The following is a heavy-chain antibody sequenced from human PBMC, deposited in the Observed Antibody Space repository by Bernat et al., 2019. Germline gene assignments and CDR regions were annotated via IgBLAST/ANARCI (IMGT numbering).Heavy chain of an antibody. CDR1: GFTFSAYG. CDR2: IRGSGGGT. J-gene: IGHJ3*02. CDR3: GRDPNGDYIGTFDM. D-gene: IGHD4-17*01. V-gene: IGHV3-23*04. Sequence: EVQLVESGGGLVQPGGSLRLYCAASGFTFSAYGMTWVRQAPGRGLEWVASIRGSGGGTSYGDSVKGRFTISRDNSKDTLFLQMNSLRVEDMAVYYCGRDPNGDYIGTFDMWGQGTMVTVSS.